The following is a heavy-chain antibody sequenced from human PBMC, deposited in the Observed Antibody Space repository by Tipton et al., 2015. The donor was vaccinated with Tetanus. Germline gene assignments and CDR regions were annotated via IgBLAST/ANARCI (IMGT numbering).Heavy chain of an antibody. CDR1: GFTFSGFY. V-gene: IGHV4-59*13. CDR3: ARDRITGPTGRYYAMDV. D-gene: IGHD1-7*01. J-gene: IGHJ6*01. CDR2: IYYSGSA. Sequence: LRLSCAGSGFTFSGFYMSWIRQPPGKALEWVAHIYYSGSATYNPSVASRATVSIDMSKNQFSLRLTSATAADTAVYYCARDRITGPTGRYYAMDVWGRGTTVTVSS.